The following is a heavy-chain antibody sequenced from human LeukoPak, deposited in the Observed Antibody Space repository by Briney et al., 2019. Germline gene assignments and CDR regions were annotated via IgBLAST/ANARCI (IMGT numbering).Heavy chain of an antibody. CDR2: ISSSGSTV. D-gene: IGHD3-10*02. Sequence: GGSLRLSCAASGFTFSSYEMNWVRQAPGKGLEWVSYISSSGSTVYYADSVKGRFTISRDNAKNSLYLQMNSLRAEETAVYYCVELGITMIGGVWGKGTTVTISS. V-gene: IGHV3-48*03. CDR3: VELGITMIGGV. CDR1: GFTFSSYE. J-gene: IGHJ6*04.